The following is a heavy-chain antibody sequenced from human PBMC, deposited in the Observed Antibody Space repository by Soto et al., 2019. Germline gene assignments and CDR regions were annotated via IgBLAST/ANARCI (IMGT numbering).Heavy chain of an antibody. D-gene: IGHD2-2*01. J-gene: IGHJ3*02. CDR1: GFTFSGHW. V-gene: IGHV3-74*03. CDR2: INTDGGSS. CDR3: AREAGYCSRTSCYRRAFDT. Sequence: EVQLVESGGDLVQPGGSLRLSCAASGFTFSGHWMHWVRQVPGKGLEWVSRINTDGGSSAYADSVKGRFTISRDNANNTLYLHMKGLRAEDTAVYYCAREAGYCSRTSCYRRAFDTWGQGTTVTVSS.